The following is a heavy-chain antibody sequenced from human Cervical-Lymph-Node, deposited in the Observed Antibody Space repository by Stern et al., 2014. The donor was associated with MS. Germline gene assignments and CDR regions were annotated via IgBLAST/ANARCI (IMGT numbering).Heavy chain of an antibody. V-gene: IGHV1-3*01. CDR1: GYIFSSYS. CDR3: ARGLRAATEFDY. Sequence: VQLVESGAEVKKPGASVKVSCKASGYIFSSYSIHWVRQAPGHRLEWMGWINRVTGTTKSSPKFKGRVTIAADKSPTTSYMGLRSLITEDTAVSYCARGLRAATEFDYWGRGTLVTVSS. CDR2: INRVTGTT. J-gene: IGHJ4*02. D-gene: IGHD6-13*01.